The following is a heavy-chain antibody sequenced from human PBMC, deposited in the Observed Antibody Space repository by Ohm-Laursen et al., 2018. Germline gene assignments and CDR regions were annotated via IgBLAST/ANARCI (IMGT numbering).Heavy chain of an antibody. Sequence: SLRLSCAAPGFTFSSHSMNWVRQAPGKGLEWVSSISSSSSYIYYADSVKGRFTISGDNAKNSLYLQMNSLRAEDTAVYYCARDLIRYYGMDVWGQGTTVTVSS. CDR3: ARDLIRYYGMDV. J-gene: IGHJ6*02. CDR1: GFTFSSHS. D-gene: IGHD3-10*01. CDR2: ISSSSSYI. V-gene: IGHV3-21*01.